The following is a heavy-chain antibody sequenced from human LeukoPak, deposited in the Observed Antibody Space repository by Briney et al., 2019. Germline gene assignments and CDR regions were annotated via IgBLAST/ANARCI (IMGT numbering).Heavy chain of an antibody. V-gene: IGHV3-73*01. CDR3: ARLGGSPPYFDY. J-gene: IGHJ4*02. CDR1: GFSFSGSA. D-gene: IGHD3-16*01. Sequence: GGSLRLSCAASGFSFSGSAIHWVRQASGKGLEWVGHIRRKGNDYATAYTASVKGRFAISRDDSKNTAFLQMDSLKTEDTAVYFCARLGGSPPYFDYWGQGTLVTVSS. CDR2: IRRKGNDYAT.